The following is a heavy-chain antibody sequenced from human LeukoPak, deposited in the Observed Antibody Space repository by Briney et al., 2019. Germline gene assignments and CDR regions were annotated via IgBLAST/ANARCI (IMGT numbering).Heavy chain of an antibody. CDR2: INTYNGNT. V-gene: IGHV1-18*01. Sequence: ASVKVSCKTSGYTFPSHGISWVRQAPGHGLEWMGWINTYNGNTNYAQKFQGRVTMTRDTSTSTAYMEVRSLRSDDTAVYYCARWASGMVDAFDIWGQGTMITVS. J-gene: IGHJ3*02. D-gene: IGHD2-8*01. CDR3: ARWASGMVDAFDI. CDR1: GYTFPSHG.